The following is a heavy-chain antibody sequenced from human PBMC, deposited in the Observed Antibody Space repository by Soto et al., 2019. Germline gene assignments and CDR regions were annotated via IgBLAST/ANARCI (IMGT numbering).Heavy chain of an antibody. J-gene: IGHJ4*02. CDR2: ISNGSSNI. D-gene: IGHD2-15*01. CDR1: GFAFRSYN. CDR3: ASATVVAGTFAF. Sequence: EVQLVESGGGLVKPGGSLTLSCAGSGFAFRSYNMNWVRQPPGKGLEWVASISNGSSNIYYADSVKGRFTISRDNAKDSLYLQMDSLRAEDSAVYYCASATVVAGTFAFWGQGTLLTVSS. V-gene: IGHV3-21*01.